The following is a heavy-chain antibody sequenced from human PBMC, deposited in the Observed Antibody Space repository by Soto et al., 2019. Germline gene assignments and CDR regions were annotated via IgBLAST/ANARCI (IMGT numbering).Heavy chain of an antibody. J-gene: IGHJ6*02. V-gene: IGHV4-39*01. D-gene: IGHD2-15*01. CDR2: FYYSENT. CDR1: GGSITSRIHS. CDR3: ARHLTYCSAGSCYSDFPYYGMDV. Sequence: SETLSLTCTVSGGSITSRIHSWGWIRQPPGKGLEWIGTFYYSENTSNNPSLKSRVTISVDTSKNQFSLKLTSVTAADTAVYYCARHLTYCSAGSCYSDFPYYGMDVWGQGTTVTVSS.